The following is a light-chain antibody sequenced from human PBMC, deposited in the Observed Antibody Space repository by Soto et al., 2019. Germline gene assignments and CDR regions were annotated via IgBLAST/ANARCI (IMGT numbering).Light chain of an antibody. Sequence: EVVMTQSPATLSVSPGKRAILSCRASQSVSSNLAWYQQKPGQAPRLLIYGASTRATGIPARFSGSGSGTFFSLIISSLQSEDFADYYCHQYTYLYTFGQGTKL. J-gene: IGKJ2*01. CDR1: QSVSSN. CDR3: HQYTYLYT. V-gene: IGKV3-15*01. CDR2: GAS.